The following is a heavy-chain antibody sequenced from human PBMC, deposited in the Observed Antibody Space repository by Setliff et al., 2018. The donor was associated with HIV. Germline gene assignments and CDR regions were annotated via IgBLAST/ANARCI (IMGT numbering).Heavy chain of an antibody. Sequence: SETLSLTCTVSGGSISNYYWSWIRQPPGKGLEWIGYIYFTGNTNYNPSLKSRVTISLDTSKNQFSLKLSSVTAADTAVYFCARGIDWGHFYYYYMDVWGKGTXXXVSS. J-gene: IGHJ6*03. CDR3: ARGIDWGHFYYYYMDV. V-gene: IGHV4-59*01. CDR1: GGSISNYY. D-gene: IGHD7-27*01. CDR2: IYFTGNT.